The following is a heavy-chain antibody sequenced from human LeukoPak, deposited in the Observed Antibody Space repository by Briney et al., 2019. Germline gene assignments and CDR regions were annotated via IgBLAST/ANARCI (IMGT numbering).Heavy chain of an antibody. V-gene: IGHV4-59*01. CDR1: GGSISSYY. J-gene: IGHJ3*02. D-gene: IGHD5-24*01. Sequence: SETLSLTCTVSGGSISSYYWSWIRQPPGKGLEWIGYIYYSGSTNYNPSLKSRVTISVDTSKNQFSLKLSSVTAADTAVYYCVRHRDGYNNDAFDIWGQGTMVAVSS. CDR2: IYYSGST. CDR3: VRHRDGYNNDAFDI.